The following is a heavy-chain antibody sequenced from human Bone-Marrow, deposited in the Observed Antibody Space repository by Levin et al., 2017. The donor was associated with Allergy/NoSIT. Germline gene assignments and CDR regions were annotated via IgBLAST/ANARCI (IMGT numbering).Heavy chain of an antibody. J-gene: IGHJ5*02. CDR1: GFTFGDYA. D-gene: IGHD3-22*01. CDR3: TKDSHYYCDSIDNWFDP. Sequence: PGGSLRLSCAASGFTFGDYAMHWVRQVPGKGLEWVSGISWNSGSLGYAESVKGRLTISRDNAKNSLYLQMSSLRPEDTALYFCTKDSHYYCDSIDNWFDPWGQGTLVTVSS. V-gene: IGHV3-9*01. CDR2: ISWNSGSL.